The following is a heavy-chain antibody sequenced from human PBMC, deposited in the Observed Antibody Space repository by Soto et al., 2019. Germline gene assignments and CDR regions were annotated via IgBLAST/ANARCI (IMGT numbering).Heavy chain of an antibody. J-gene: IGHJ4*02. Sequence: GGSLRLSCAASGFIFSSYEMNWVRQAPGKGLECVAYISSSGSTIYYADSVKGRFIIYRDNAKNSLFLQMNSLRAEDTAVYYCARNDGSTARDYWGQGALVTVSS. CDR1: GFIFSSYE. D-gene: IGHD6-25*01. CDR3: ARNDGSTARDY. V-gene: IGHV3-48*03. CDR2: ISSSGSTI.